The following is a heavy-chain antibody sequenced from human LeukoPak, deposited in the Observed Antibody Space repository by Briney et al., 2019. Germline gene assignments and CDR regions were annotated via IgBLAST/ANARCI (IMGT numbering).Heavy chain of an antibody. CDR3: ARTQSPPTVTTAFDI. CDR1: GYTFTSYG. D-gene: IGHD4-17*01. CDR2: ISAYNGNT. J-gene: IGHJ3*02. V-gene: IGHV1-18*01. Sequence: ASVKVSCKASGYTFTSYGISWVRQAPGQGLEWMGWISAYNGNTNYAQKLQGRVTMTTDTSTSTAYMELRSLRSDDTAVYYCARTQSPPTVTTAFDIWGQGTMVTVSS.